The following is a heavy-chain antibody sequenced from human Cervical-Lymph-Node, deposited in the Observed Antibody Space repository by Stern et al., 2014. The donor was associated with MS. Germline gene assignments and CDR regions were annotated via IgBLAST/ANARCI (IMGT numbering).Heavy chain of an antibody. CDR2: ISTLGSTI. Sequence: EVQLVESGGCLVQPGGSLRLSCVGSGFTFSLYNMNWVRQAPGKGLEWISYISTLGSTIYYADSVRGRFTITRDNANNSLYLQMNSLRAEDTAVYYCARGITIFGEAKWGQGTLVTVSS. J-gene: IGHJ4*02. CDR3: ARGITIFGEAK. V-gene: IGHV3-48*01. D-gene: IGHD3-3*01. CDR1: GFTFSLYN.